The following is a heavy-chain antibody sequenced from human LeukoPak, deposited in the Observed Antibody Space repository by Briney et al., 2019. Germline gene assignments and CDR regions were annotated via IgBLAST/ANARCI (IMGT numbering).Heavy chain of an antibody. Sequence: PGGSLRLSCAASGFTFSSYGMHWVRQAPGKGLEWVAFIRHDGSNICYADSVKGRFTISRDNSKNTLYLQVNSLIAEDTAVYYCAKTGFQWGDYFYYMDVWGKGTTVTVSS. J-gene: IGHJ6*03. CDR2: IRHDGSNI. CDR1: GFTFSSYG. V-gene: IGHV3-30*02. CDR3: AKTGFQWGDYFYYMDV. D-gene: IGHD1-14*01.